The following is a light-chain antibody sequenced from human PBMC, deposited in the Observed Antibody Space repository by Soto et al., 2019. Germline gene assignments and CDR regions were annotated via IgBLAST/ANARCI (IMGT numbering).Light chain of an antibody. CDR1: QSLVHSDGNTY. CDR3: MQGTHWGLT. J-gene: IGKJ1*01. CDR2: KVS. V-gene: IGKV2-30*02. Sequence: EVVMTQSPLSLPVTLGQPASISCRSSQSLVHSDGNTYLNWFQQMPGQAPRRLISKVSNRDSGVPDRFSSSGSGTDFTLKISRVEADDVGVYYCMQGTHWGLTVGQGTKVEIK.